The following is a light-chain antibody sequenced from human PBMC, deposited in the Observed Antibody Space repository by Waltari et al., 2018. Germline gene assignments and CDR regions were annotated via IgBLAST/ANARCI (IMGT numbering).Light chain of an antibody. CDR2: WAD. J-gene: IGKJ2*01. CDR1: QSVLFSLNNKNY. V-gene: IGKV4-1*01. Sequence: DIVMTQSPDSLAVSLGERATINCKSSQSVLFSLNNKNYLAWYQQKPGQPPKLLIYWADTRESGVPDRFSGSESGTDFNLTISSLQAEDVAVYYCQQYYSTPYTFGQGTKLEIK. CDR3: QQYYSTPYT.